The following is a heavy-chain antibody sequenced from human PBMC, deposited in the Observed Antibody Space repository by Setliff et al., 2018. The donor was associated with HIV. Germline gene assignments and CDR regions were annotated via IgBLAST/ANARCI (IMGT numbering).Heavy chain of an antibody. CDR3: AREIPYSYGGRGHPL. CDR2: IYTSGST. J-gene: IGHJ4*02. D-gene: IGHD3-22*01. Sequence: SETLSLTCTVSGGSISSYYWSWIRQPAGKGLEWIGRIYTSGSTNYNPSLKSRVTMSVDTSKNQFSLTVSSVTAADTAVYYCAREIPYSYGGRGHPLWGQGTLVTVSS. V-gene: IGHV4-4*07. CDR1: GGSISSYY.